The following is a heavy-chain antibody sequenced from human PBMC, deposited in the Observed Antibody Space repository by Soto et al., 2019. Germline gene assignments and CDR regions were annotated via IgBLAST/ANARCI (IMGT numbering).Heavy chain of an antibody. V-gene: IGHV1-18*01. CDR3: ARGRGKYFVVNDF. Sequence: IQLVQSAGEVKRPGASVKVSCKASGYTFNTFGLTWVRQAPGQGLEWMGCVSGYSDRRGYLRKLKDRITLTADPSTTTSYMESRSLTSDDTGVYYCARGRGKYFVVNDFWGQGTLVTVSS. CDR1: GYTFNTFG. CDR2: VSGYSDRR. J-gene: IGHJ4*02. D-gene: IGHD2-2*01.